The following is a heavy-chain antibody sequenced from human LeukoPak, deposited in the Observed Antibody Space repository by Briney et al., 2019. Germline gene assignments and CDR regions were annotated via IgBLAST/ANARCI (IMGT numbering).Heavy chain of an antibody. CDR1: GGSLSSYY. V-gene: IGHV4-4*07. CDR3: ARDADGSGSYSIWFDP. CDR2: IYTSGST. D-gene: IGHD3-10*01. Sequence: SETLSLTCTVSGGSLSSYYWSWIRQPAGKGLEWIGRIYTSGSTNYNPSLKSRVTMSVDTSKNQFSLKLSSVTAADTAVYYCARDADGSGSYSIWFDPWGQGTLVTVPS. J-gene: IGHJ5*02.